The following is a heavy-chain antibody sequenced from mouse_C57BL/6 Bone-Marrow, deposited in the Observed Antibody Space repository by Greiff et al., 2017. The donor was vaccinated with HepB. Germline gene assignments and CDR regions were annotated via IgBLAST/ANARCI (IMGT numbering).Heavy chain of an antibody. J-gene: IGHJ4*01. Sequence: VQLQESGPGLVAPSQSLSITCTVSGFSLTSYAISWVRQPPGKGLEWLGVIWTGGGTNYNSALKSRLGISKDNSKSQVFLKMNSLQTDDTARYYCARMFTTVVATDYYAMDYWGQGTSVTVSS. CDR1: GFSLTSYA. CDR3: ARMFTTVVATDYYAMDY. D-gene: IGHD1-1*01. V-gene: IGHV2-9-1*01. CDR2: IWTGGGT.